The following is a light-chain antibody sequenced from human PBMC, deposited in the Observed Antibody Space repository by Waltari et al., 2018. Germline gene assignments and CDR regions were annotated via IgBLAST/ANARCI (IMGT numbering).Light chain of an antibody. Sequence: SSELTQDPAVSVALGQTVRITCQGDRLRSYYASWYQQKAGQAPVLVIYGKNNRPSGIPGRFSGSSSGNTASVTITGAQAEDEADYYCNSRDSSGTNYVFGTGTKVTVL. J-gene: IGLJ1*01. V-gene: IGLV3-19*01. CDR1: RLRSYY. CDR3: NSRDSSGTNYV. CDR2: GKN.